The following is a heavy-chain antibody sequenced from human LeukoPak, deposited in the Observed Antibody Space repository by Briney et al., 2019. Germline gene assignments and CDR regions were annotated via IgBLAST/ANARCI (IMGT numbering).Heavy chain of an antibody. Sequence: PSDPLSLTCAVYGGSFSGYYWSWLRQPPGKALEWLREINHSGSTNYNPSLKSRVTISVDTSKNQFSLKLSSVTAADTAVYYCARARGYSYGYPLDVWGQGTTVTVSS. CDR1: GGSFSGYY. J-gene: IGHJ6*02. D-gene: IGHD5-18*01. CDR3: ARARGYSYGYPLDV. V-gene: IGHV4-34*01. CDR2: INHSGST.